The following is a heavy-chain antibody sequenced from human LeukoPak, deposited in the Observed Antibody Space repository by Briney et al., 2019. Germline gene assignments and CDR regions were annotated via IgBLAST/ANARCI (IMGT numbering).Heavy chain of an antibody. CDR1: GFTFSSYA. CDR2: IYYSGST. CDR3: ARVAAGIGFFQH. Sequence: GSLRLSCAASGFTFSSYAMSWVRQAPGKGLEWIGSIYYSGSTYYNPSLKSRVTISVDTSKNQLSLKLSSVTAADTAVYYCARVAAGIGFFQHWGQGTLVTVSS. J-gene: IGHJ1*01. D-gene: IGHD6-13*01. V-gene: IGHV4-38-2*01.